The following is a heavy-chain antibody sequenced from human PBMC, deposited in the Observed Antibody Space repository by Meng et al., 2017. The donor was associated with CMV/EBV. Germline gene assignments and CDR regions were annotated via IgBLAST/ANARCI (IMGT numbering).Heavy chain of an antibody. Sequence: GESLKISCAASGFTFSSYSMNWVRQAPGTGLESVSSISSSSYIYYADSVKGRFTISRDNAKNSLYLQMNSLRAEDTAVYYCAREGEAYCGGDCSSWGQGTLVTVSS. V-gene: IGHV3-21*01. J-gene: IGHJ4*02. CDR2: ISSSSYI. CDR1: GFTFSSYS. D-gene: IGHD2-21*01. CDR3: AREGEAYCGGDCSS.